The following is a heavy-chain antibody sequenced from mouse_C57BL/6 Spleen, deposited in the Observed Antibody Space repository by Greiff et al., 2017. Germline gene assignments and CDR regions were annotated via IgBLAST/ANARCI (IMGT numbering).Heavy chain of an antibody. V-gene: IGHV1-55*01. CDR2: IYPGSGST. Sequence: QVQLQQPGAELVKPGASVKMSCKASGYTFTSYWITWVKQRPGQGLEWIGDIYPGSGSTNYNEKFKSKDTLTVDTSSSTAYMQLRSLTSEDSAVYYCARGRQAYRNYVGDDYWGEGTTLTVSS. J-gene: IGHJ2*01. CDR1: GYTFTSYW. CDR3: ARGRQAYRNYVGDDY. D-gene: IGHD2-5*01.